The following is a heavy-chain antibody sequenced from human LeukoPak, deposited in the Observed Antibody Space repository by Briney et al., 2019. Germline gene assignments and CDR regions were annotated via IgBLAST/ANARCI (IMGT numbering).Heavy chain of an antibody. CDR2: IWYDGSNQ. Sequence: GGSLRLSCAASGFTFSSYGMHWVRQAPGKGLEWVAVIWYDGSNQYYADSVKGRFTISRDNSKNALYLQVSSLTAEDTAVHYCARDGIQGAPIDYWGQGTLVTVSS. D-gene: IGHD5-18*01. CDR1: GFTFSSYG. J-gene: IGHJ4*02. CDR3: ARDGIQGAPIDY. V-gene: IGHV3-33*01.